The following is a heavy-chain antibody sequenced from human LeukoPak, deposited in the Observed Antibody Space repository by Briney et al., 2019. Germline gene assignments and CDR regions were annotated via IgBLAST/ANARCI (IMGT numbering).Heavy chain of an antibody. CDR1: GGSISSSSYY. D-gene: IGHD6-19*01. Sequence: SETLSLTCTVSGGSISSSSYYWGWIRQPPGKGLEWIGSIYYSGSTYYNPSLKSRVTISVDTFKNQFSLKLSSVTAADTAVYYCARGGGWSPYYFDYWGQGTLITVSS. J-gene: IGHJ4*02. V-gene: IGHV4-39*07. CDR2: IYYSGST. CDR3: ARGGGWSPYYFDY.